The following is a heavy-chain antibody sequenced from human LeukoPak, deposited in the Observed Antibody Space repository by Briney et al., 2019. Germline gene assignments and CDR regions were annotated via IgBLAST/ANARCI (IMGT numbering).Heavy chain of an antibody. V-gene: IGHV1-18*01. CDR2: ISAYNGNT. J-gene: IGHJ6*02. CDR3: ARDEGIDGMDV. Sequence: ASVKVSCKASGYTLPSYGIRWVRQAPGQGLEWMGWISAYNGNTTYAQKLQGRVTMTADTSTSTAYMELRSLRSDDTAVYYCARDEGIDGMDVWGQGTTVTVSS. CDR1: GYTLPSYG.